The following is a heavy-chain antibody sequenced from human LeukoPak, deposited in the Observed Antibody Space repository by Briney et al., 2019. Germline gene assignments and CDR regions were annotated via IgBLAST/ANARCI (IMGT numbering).Heavy chain of an antibody. CDR1: GGSFSGYY. D-gene: IGHD3-10*01. Sequence: SETLSLTCAVYGGSFSGYYWSWIRQPPGKGLEWIGEINHSGSTNYNPSLKSRVTISVDTSKNQFSLKLSSVTAADTAVYYCARGPRYGSGSYSYYYYYGMDVWGQGTTVTVSS. CDR3: ARGPRYGSGSYSYYYYYGMDV. V-gene: IGHV4-34*01. J-gene: IGHJ6*02. CDR2: INHSGST.